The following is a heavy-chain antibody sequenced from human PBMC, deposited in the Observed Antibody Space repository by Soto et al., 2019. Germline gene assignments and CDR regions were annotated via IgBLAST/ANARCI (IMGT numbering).Heavy chain of an antibody. CDR3: ARVLGYCSSTSCYTAAFDI. CDR2: IIPIFGTA. CDR1: GGTFSSYA. Sequence: ASVKVSCKASGGTFSSYAISWVRQAPGQGLEWMGGIIPIFGTANYAQKFQGRVTITADGSTSTAYMELSSLRSEDTAVYYCARVLGYCSSTSCYTAAFDIWGQGTMVTVSS. D-gene: IGHD2-2*02. J-gene: IGHJ3*02. V-gene: IGHV1-69*13.